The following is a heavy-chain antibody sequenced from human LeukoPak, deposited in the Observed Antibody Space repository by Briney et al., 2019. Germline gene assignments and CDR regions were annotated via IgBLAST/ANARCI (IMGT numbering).Heavy chain of an antibody. CDR1: GFTFSTYG. CDR2: ISGSGNRA. V-gene: IGHV3-23*01. J-gene: IGHJ4*02. Sequence: GGSLRLSCAASGFTFSTYGMNWVRQTPGKGLEWVSAISGSGNRAYHADSVKGRFTIYRDNSKNMLYLQMNSLRAEDTALYYCAKDADISVELVVITSFDSWGQGTLVTVSS. CDR3: AKDADISVELVVITSFDS. D-gene: IGHD3-22*01.